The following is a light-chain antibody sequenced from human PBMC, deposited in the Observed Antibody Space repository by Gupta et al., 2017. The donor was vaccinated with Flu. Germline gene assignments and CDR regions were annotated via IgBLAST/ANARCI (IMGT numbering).Light chain of an antibody. CDR2: GKS. CDR3: QSNDRIRSGSV. V-gene: IGLV1-40*01. Sequence: VAMSCRGHSSSRGECNYLCLFVQDPGTAPKVLVYGKSKRTTGIPDRFSGSKSGTSATLAITRLQAEAEADYYWQSNDRIRSGSVFGSGTKVTVL. CDR1: SSSRGECNY. J-gene: IGLJ1*01.